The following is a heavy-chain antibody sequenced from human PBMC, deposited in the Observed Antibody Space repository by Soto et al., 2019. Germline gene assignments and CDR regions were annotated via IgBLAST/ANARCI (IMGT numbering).Heavy chain of an antibody. V-gene: IGHV1-46*01. D-gene: IGHD3-16*01. CDR3: ARELPDGLGY. CDR2: INPTGGST. CDR1: GYTFTRYY. Sequence: ASVKVSCKASGYTFTRYYMHWVRQAPGQGLEWMGIINPTGGSTTYAQKFQGRVTMTRDTSTSTVYMELSSLRSEDTAVYYCARELPDGLGYWSQGTLVTVSS. J-gene: IGHJ4*02.